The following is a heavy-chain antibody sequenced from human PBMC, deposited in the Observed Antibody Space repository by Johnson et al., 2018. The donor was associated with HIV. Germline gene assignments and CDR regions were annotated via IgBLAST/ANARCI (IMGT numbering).Heavy chain of an antibody. J-gene: IGHJ3*02. D-gene: IGHD2-21*02. CDR1: GFTVYSNY. V-gene: IGHV3-53*01. Sequence: VQLVESGGGLIQPGGSLRLSCAASGFTVYSNYMNWVRQAPGKGLEWVSVIYSGGSTYYADSVKGRFTISRDDSKNTLYLQMNSLKTEDTAVYYCTTPAGVVTAIRATYDAFDIWGQGTMVTVSS. CDR3: TTPAGVVTAIRATYDAFDI. CDR2: IYSGGST.